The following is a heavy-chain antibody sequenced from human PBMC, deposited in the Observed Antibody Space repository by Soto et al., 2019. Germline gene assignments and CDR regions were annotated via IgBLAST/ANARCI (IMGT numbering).Heavy chain of an antibody. CDR1: GGSISSYY. CDR2: IYYSGST. D-gene: IGHD2-2*01. V-gene: IGHV4-59*08. CDR3: ARQAWDCSSTSCSHFDY. Sequence: QVQLQESGPGLVKPSETLSLTCTVSGGSISSYYWSWIRQPPGKGLEWIGYIYYSGSTNYNPSLKSRVTISVDTSKNQFSLKLSSVTAADTAVYYCARQAWDCSSTSCSHFDYWGQGTLVTVSS. J-gene: IGHJ4*02.